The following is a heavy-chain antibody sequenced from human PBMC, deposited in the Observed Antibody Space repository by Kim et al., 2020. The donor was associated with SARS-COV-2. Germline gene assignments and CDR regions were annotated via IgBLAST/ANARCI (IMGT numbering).Heavy chain of an antibody. CDR3: AKDHSEYYYDSSDAFDI. V-gene: IGHV3-23*01. Sequence: GGSLRLSCAASGFTFSSSAMRWVRQAPGKGLEWVSAISGSGGSTYYADSVKGRFTISRDNSKNTLYLQMNSLRAEDTAVYYCAKDHSEYYYDSSDAFDIWGQGTRVTVSS. J-gene: IGHJ3*02. CDR2: ISGSGGST. CDR1: GFTFSSSA. D-gene: IGHD3-22*01.